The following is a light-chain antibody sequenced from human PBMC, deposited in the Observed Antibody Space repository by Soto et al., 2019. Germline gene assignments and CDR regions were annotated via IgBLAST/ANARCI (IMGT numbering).Light chain of an antibody. J-gene: IGKJ3*01. CDR3: QQYNNWPMAT. V-gene: IGKV3-11*01. Sequence: EIVLTQSPATLSLSPGERATLSCRASQSVSSYLAWYQQKPGQAPRLLIYDASNRATGIPARFSGSGSGTDFTLTISSLEPEDFAVYYCQQYNNWPMATFGPGTKVETK. CDR2: DAS. CDR1: QSVSSY.